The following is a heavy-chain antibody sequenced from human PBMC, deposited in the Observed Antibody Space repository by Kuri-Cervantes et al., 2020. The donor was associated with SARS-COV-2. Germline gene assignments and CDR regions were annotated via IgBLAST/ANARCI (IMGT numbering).Heavy chain of an antibody. V-gene: IGHV4-39*01. CDR2: TYYSGST. D-gene: IGHD4-17*01. CDR3: ARLRVDYGDYSRQYYFDY. CDR1: GGSISSSSYY. J-gene: IGHJ4*02. Sequence: LSCTVSGGSISSSSYYWGWIRQPPGKGLEWIGSTYYSGSTYYNPSLKSRVTISVDTSKNQFSLKLSSVTAADTAVYYCARLRVDYGDYSRQYYFDYWGQGTLVTVSS.